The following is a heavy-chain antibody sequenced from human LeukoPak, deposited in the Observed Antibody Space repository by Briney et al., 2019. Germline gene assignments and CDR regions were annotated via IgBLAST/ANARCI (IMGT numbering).Heavy chain of an antibody. V-gene: IGHV5-51*01. CDR3: ARQTAMGRSGDY. J-gene: IGHJ4*02. Sequence: GESLKISCNTSGYSFTSYWIGWVRQMPGKGLAWMGIIDPSDSETRYTPSFQGQVTISVDKSLTTAYLQWNSLKASDTAMYYCARQTAMGRSGDYWGQGTLVTVSS. CDR2: IDPSDSET. D-gene: IGHD5-18*01. CDR1: GYSFTSYW.